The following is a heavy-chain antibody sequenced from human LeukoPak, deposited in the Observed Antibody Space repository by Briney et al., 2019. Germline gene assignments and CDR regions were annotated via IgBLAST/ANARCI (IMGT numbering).Heavy chain of an antibody. CDR3: ARQTGSGLFILP. J-gene: IGHJ4*02. D-gene: IGHD3/OR15-3a*01. CDR1: GVSISSRNSY. V-gene: IGHV4-39*01. CDR2: IYYTGNT. Sequence: SETLSLTCSVSGVSISSRNSYWGWIRQPPGKGLEWIGSIYYTGNTYYNASLKSQVSISIDMSKNQFSLKITSVTAADTGVYYCARQTGSGLFILPGGQGTLVTVSS.